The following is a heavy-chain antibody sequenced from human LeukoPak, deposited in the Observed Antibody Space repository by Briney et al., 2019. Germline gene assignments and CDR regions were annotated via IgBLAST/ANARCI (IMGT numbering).Heavy chain of an antibody. V-gene: IGHV3-30-3*01. CDR3: ARDRWLLDY. Sequence: GRSLRLSCAASGFTFSSYAMHWVRQAPGKGLEWVAVISYDGSNKYSADSVKGRFTISRDNSKNTLYLQMNSLRAEDTAVWYCARDRWLLDYWGQGTLVTVSS. D-gene: IGHD4-23*01. J-gene: IGHJ4*02. CDR1: GFTFSSYA. CDR2: ISYDGSNK.